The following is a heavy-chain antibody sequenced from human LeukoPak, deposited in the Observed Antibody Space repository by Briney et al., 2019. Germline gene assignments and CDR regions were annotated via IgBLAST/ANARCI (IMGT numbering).Heavy chain of an antibody. CDR3: TTDRIVAVGPQFDY. CDR1: GFTFNNAW. D-gene: IGHD6-13*01. Sequence: GPLRLSCAASGFTFNNAWMSWVRQAPGKGLEWVARIKSKTDGGTTDYAAPVKGRFTVSRDDSKSTLYLQMNSLKAEDTAMYYCTTDRIVAVGPQFDYWGQGTLVTVSS. CDR2: IKSKTDGGTT. J-gene: IGHJ4*02. V-gene: IGHV3-15*01.